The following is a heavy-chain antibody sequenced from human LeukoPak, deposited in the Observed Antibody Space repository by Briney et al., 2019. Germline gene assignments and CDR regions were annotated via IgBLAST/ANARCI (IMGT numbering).Heavy chain of an antibody. D-gene: IGHD6-13*01. Sequence: LRLSCAASGXTFNSYSMNWVRQAPGKGLDWVSSISCAGNTYYSDSVKGRFTISRDNSNNMLYLQMNSLRAEDTAVYYCVKARISEDGLDFWGQGTLVTVSS. CDR1: GXTFNSYS. J-gene: IGHJ4*02. CDR3: VKARISEDGLDF. V-gene: IGHV3-23*01. CDR2: ISCAGNT.